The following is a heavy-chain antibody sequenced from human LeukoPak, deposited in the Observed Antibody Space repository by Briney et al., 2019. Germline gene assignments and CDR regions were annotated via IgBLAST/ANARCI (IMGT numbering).Heavy chain of an antibody. CDR2: INPNSGGT. J-gene: IGHJ5*02. V-gene: IGHV1-2*02. D-gene: IGHD1-7*01. CDR3: ARGNWNYDWFDP. Sequence: ASVKVSCKASGYTFTGYYMHWVRQAPGQGLEWMGWINPNSGGTNYAQKFQGRVTMTRDTSISTAYMELSRLRSDDTAVYYYARGNWNYDWFDPWGQGTLVTVSS. CDR1: GYTFTGYY.